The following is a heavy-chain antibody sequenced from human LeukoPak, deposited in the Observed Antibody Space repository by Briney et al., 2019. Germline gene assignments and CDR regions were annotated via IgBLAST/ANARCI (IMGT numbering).Heavy chain of an antibody. D-gene: IGHD5-18*01. V-gene: IGHV1-46*01. Sequence: ASVKVSCKASGYIFINHWMHWVRQAPGQGLEWVGLINPTGTTTLYAQKFQGRITLTRDMSATTDYMEWSSLTSEDTAVYYCARGYSYGHFDYWGQGTLVTVSS. J-gene: IGHJ4*02. CDR3: ARGYSYGHFDY. CDR1: GYIFINHW. CDR2: INPTGTTT.